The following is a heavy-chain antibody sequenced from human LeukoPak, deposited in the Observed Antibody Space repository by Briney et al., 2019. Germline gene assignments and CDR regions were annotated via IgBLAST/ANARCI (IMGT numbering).Heavy chain of an antibody. D-gene: IGHD6-19*01. CDR2: INPSGGST. CDR1: GYTFTSYY. CDR3: ARLGIAVAGLDY. Sequence: GASVKVSCKASGYTFTSYYMYWVRQAPGQGLEWMGIINPSGGSTSYAQKFQGRVTMTRDTSTSTVYMELSSLRSEDTAVYYCARLGIAVAGLDYWGQGTLVTVSS. J-gene: IGHJ4*02. V-gene: IGHV1-46*01.